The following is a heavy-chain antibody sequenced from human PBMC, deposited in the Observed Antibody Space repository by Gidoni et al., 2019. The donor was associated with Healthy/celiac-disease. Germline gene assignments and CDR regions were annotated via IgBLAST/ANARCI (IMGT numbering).Heavy chain of an antibody. CDR1: GFTLSRYV. Sequence: QVQLVASGGGVVQPGRSLRLSCEASGFTLSRYVMNWVSQAPGKGLEWVAVICYDGSNKYYAGSVKGRFTISIDNSKNTLYLQMNSLRADDTAVYYCASGDYYDSSGYYPFDYWGQGTLVTVSS. J-gene: IGHJ4*02. CDR3: ASGDYYDSSGYYPFDY. CDR2: ICYDGSNK. D-gene: IGHD3-22*01. V-gene: IGHV3-33*01.